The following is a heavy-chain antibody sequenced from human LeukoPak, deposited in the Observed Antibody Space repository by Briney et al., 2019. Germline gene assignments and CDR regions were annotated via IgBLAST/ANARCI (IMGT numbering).Heavy chain of an antibody. CDR3: ARYDFWSGPDY. V-gene: IGHV3-23*01. CDR1: GFTFSSYA. Sequence: GGSLRLSCVASGFTFSSYAMSWVRQAPGKGLEWVSSITVSGASTYYADSVKGRFTISRDNAKNSLYLQMNSLRAEDTAVYYCARYDFWSGPDYWGQGTLVTVSS. CDR2: ITVSGAST. J-gene: IGHJ4*02. D-gene: IGHD3-3*01.